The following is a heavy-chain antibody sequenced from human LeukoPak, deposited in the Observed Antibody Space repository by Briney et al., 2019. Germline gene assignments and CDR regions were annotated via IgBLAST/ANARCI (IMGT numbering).Heavy chain of an antibody. CDR3: ARAPGYYGDPFDY. J-gene: IGHJ4*02. CDR2: ISSSTTYI. V-gene: IGHV3-21*01. CDR1: GFTVSTNY. Sequence: GGSLRLSCAASGFTVSTNYMSWVRQAPGKGLEWVSCISSSTTYIYYADSVKGRFTISRDNAKHSLYLQMNSLRVEDTAVYYCARAPGYYGDPFDYWGQGTLVTVSS. D-gene: IGHD4-17*01.